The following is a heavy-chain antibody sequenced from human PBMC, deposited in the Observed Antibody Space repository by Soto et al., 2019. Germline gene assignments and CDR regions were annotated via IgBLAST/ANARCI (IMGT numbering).Heavy chain of an antibody. CDR2: IYYSGST. D-gene: IGHD3-16*01. J-gene: IGHJ2*01. CDR3: ARGGRWLQYWYFDL. Sequence: PSETLSLTCTVSGGSISSGGYYWSWICQHPGKGLEWIGYIYYSGSTYYNPSLKSRVSISVGTSKNQFSLKLSSVTAADTAVYYCARGGRWLQYWYFDLWGRGTLVTVSS. CDR1: GGSISSGGYY. V-gene: IGHV4-31*03.